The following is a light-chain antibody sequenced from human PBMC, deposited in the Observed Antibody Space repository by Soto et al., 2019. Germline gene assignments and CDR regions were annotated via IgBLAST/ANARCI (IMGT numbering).Light chain of an antibody. CDR3: QQRSNWPLT. CDR2: DSS. CDR1: QSVSSY. V-gene: IGKV3-11*01. J-gene: IGKJ4*01. Sequence: EIVLTQFPATLSLSPGDGATLSCRASQSVSSYLAWYQQKRGQPPRLLIYDSSNRATGIPARFSGSGSGTDFSLIISSLEPEDFAVYYCQQRSNWPLTFGGGNKVEIK.